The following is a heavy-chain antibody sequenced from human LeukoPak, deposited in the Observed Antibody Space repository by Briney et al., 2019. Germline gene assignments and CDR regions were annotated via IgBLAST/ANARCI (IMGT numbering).Heavy chain of an antibody. Sequence: PGGSLRLSCAASGFTFSSYSMNWVRQAPGKGLEWVSSISSSSSYIYYANSVKGRFTISRDNAKNSLYLQMNSLRAEDTAVYYCATWVQLERRRAFDIWGQGSMVTVSS. V-gene: IGHV3-21*01. D-gene: IGHD1-1*01. CDR2: ISSSSSYI. CDR1: GFTFSSYS. J-gene: IGHJ3*02. CDR3: ATWVQLERRRAFDI.